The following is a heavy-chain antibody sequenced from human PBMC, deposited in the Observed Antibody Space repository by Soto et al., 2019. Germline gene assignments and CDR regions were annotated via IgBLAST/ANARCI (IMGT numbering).Heavy chain of an antibody. CDR2: ISYDGSNK. Sequence: QPGVSLRLSCAASGFTFSSYAMHWVRQAPGKGLEWVAVISYDGSNKYYADSVKGRFTISRDNSKNTLYLQMNSLRAEDTAVYYCARGDGSGSYYIGFDYWGQGTLVTVS. CDR3: ARGDGSGSYYIGFDY. D-gene: IGHD3-10*01. V-gene: IGHV3-30-3*01. CDR1: GFTFSSYA. J-gene: IGHJ4*02.